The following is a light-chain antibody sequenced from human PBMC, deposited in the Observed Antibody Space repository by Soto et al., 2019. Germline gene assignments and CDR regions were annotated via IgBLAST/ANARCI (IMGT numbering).Light chain of an antibody. CDR1: SSDVGGYNY. CDR2: EVS. V-gene: IGLV2-8*01. J-gene: IGLJ2*01. CDR3: SSSAGSNPL. Sequence: QFALTQPPSASGSPGQSVTISCTGTSSDVGGYNYVSWYQQHPGKAPKLMIYEVSRRPSGVPDRFSGSKSGNTASLTVSGLQADDEADYYCSSSAGSNPLFGGGTKLTVL.